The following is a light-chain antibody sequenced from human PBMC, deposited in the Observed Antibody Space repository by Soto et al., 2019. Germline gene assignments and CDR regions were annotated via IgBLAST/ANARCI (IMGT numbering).Light chain of an antibody. CDR1: GTDVGGYNY. J-gene: IGLJ1*01. CDR2: EVS. V-gene: IGLV2-14*01. CDR3: AAWDDSLNGYV. Sequence: QSVLTQPASVSGSPGQSIAISCTGTGTDVGGYNYVSWYQQHPGKAPKLMIYEVSNRPSGVPDRFSGSKSGTSASLAISGLQSEDEADYFCAAWDDSLNGYVFGTGTKLTVL.